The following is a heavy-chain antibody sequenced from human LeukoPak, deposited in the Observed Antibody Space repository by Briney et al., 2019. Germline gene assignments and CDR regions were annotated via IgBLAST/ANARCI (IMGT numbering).Heavy chain of an antibody. D-gene: IGHD3-10*01. CDR1: GFTFSSYG. Sequence: PGGSLRLSCAASGFTFSSYGMHWVRQAPGKGLEWVAVIWYDGSNKYYADSVKGRFNISRDNSKNTLYLQMNSLRAEDTAVYYCARDQMVQGVIYYFDYWGQGTLVTVS. CDR2: IWYDGSNK. V-gene: IGHV3-33*01. J-gene: IGHJ4*02. CDR3: ARDQMVQGVIYYFDY.